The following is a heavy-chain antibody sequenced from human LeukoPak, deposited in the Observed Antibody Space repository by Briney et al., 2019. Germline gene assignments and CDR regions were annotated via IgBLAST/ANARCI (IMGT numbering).Heavy chain of an antibody. Sequence: SETLSLTCTVSGGSISSYYWSWIRQLPGKGLEWIGSIYYSGSTYYNPSLKSRVTISVDTSKNQFSLKLSSVTAADTAVYYCARDRTVAGTRYYYYYMDFWGKGTTVTVSS. CDR3: ARDRTVAGTRYYYYYMDF. D-gene: IGHD6-19*01. V-gene: IGHV4-39*07. J-gene: IGHJ6*03. CDR2: IYYSGST. CDR1: GGSISSYY.